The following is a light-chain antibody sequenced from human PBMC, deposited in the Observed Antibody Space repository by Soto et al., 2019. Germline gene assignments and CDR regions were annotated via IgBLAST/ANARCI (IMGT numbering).Light chain of an antibody. J-gene: IGKJ2*01. CDR2: GAS. V-gene: IGKV3-20*01. CDR1: QSVSRNN. CDR3: QQDDRPPYS. Sequence: EIVVTQSPGTLSLSPGERGTLSCRASQSVSRNNLAWYQQRPGQPPRLFIYGASSRAPGIPDRFSGSGSGTDFTLTISRLEPEDSAVYFCQQDDRPPYSFGQGTKLEIK.